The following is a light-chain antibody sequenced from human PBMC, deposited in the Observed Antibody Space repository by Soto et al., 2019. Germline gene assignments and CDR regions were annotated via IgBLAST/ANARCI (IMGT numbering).Light chain of an antibody. CDR3: QHYNSYSEA. CDR1: QTVTNY. Sequence: DLQMTQSPSYLSASVGDRSTFTCRASQTVTNYLSWYQQKPGKAPKLLIYAASSLQSGVPSRFSGSGAGTEFTLTISSLQPDDVTTYYCQHYNSYSEAFGQGTKVDIK. V-gene: IGKV1-17*01. CDR2: AAS. J-gene: IGKJ1*01.